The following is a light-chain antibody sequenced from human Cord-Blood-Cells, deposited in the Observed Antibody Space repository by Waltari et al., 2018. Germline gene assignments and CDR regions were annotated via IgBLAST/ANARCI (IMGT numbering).Light chain of an antibody. CDR3: QSADSSGTYWV. CDR2: KDS. J-gene: IGLJ3*02. V-gene: IGLV3-25*03. CDR1: ALPQQY. Sequence: SYELTQPPSVSVSPGPTARITCSGDALPQQYAYWYQQKPGQAPVLVIYKDSERPSGIPERFSGSSSGTTVTLTISGVQEEDEAEYYCQSADSSGTYWVFGGGTKLTVL.